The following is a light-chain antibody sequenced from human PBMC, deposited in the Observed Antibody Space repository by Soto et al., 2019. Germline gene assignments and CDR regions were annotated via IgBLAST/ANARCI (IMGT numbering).Light chain of an antibody. Sequence: QSALTQPASVSGSPGQSITISCTGTSSDVGGYNYVSWYQQHPGKAPKLMIYDVSNRPSGVSNRFSGSKSGNTASLTISGLHAEDEANYYSSSYTSSSTLVVFGGGTKLTDL. CDR1: SSDVGGYNY. CDR3: SSYTSSSTLVV. J-gene: IGLJ2*01. V-gene: IGLV2-14*01. CDR2: DVS.